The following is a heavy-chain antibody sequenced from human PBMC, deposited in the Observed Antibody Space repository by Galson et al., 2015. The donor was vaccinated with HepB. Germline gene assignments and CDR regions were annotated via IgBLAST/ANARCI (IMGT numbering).Heavy chain of an antibody. D-gene: IGHD7-27*01. Sequence: SETLSLTCTISGGSISGFYWSWIRQPPGKGLEWIAYIYYSGSTNYNPSLTSRVTISMDGSKSQVSLRLNSVTAADTAVYFCARHLSWGSDWYFDLWGRGTLVTVSS. CDR2: IYYSGST. CDR1: GGSISGFY. J-gene: IGHJ2*01. V-gene: IGHV4-59*08. CDR3: ARHLSWGSDWYFDL.